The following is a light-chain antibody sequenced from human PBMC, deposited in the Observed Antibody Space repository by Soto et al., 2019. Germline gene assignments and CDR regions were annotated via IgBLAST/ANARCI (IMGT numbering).Light chain of an antibody. V-gene: IGLV8-61*01. Sequence: QAVVTQEPSFSVSPGGTVTLTCGLSSGSVSTSYYPSWYQQTPGQAPRTLIYSTNTRSSGVPDPFSGSIIGNKAALTITGSQADDESDYYCVLYMGSGIRVFRRGTKLNVL. CDR1: SGSVSTSYY. CDR2: STN. J-gene: IGLJ3*02. CDR3: VLYMGSGIRV.